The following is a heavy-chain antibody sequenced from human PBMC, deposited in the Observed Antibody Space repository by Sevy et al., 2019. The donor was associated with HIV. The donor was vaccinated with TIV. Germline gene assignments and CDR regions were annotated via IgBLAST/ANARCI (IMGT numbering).Heavy chain of an antibody. J-gene: IGHJ6*03. D-gene: IGHD2-21*01. CDR3: LINSKSNCKNKLILKMKCLRCEDTPNYYRGKGRGGHYDPDEIGYYFYYYNMDV. CDR2: ISGSGTRT. CDR1: GFSFDSYG. Sequence: GGSLRLSCAVSGFSFDSYGMTWVRQAPGKGLEWVSGISGSGTRTYYADSVKGRFIISRDNSKNTLYLQMNSLRSEDSFGKVVLINSKSNCKNKLILKMKCLRCEDTPNYYRGKGRGGHYDPDEIGYYFYYYNMDVWGKGTTVTVSS. V-gene: IGHV3-23*01.